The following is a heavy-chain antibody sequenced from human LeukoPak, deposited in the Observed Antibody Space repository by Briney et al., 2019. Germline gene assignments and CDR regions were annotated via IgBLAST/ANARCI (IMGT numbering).Heavy chain of an antibody. D-gene: IGHD3-22*01. CDR3: ARMNSYESSAYPFDY. Sequence: SETLSLTCTVSGDSISSHFWHWIRQPPGKGLRWIGYMSNSGRSNYSPSLKSRVTMSVDTSKNQFSLRLNSVTAADTAVYYCARMNSYESSAYPFDYWGQGTLVTVSS. J-gene: IGHJ4*02. CDR2: MSNSGRS. V-gene: IGHV4-59*11. CDR1: GDSISSHF.